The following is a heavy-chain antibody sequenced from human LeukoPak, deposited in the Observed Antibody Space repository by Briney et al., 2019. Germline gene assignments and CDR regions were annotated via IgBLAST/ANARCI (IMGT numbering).Heavy chain of an antibody. J-gene: IGHJ4*02. Sequence: GGSLRLSCAASGFTFSSYAMHWVRQAPGKGLEWVAVISYDGSNKYYADSVKGRFTISRDNSKNTLYLQMNSLRAEDTAVYYCARDLRDMITFGGVIGYWGQGTLVTVPS. CDR2: ISYDGSNK. D-gene: IGHD3-16*02. CDR1: GFTFSSYA. V-gene: IGHV3-30-3*01. CDR3: ARDLRDMITFGGVIGY.